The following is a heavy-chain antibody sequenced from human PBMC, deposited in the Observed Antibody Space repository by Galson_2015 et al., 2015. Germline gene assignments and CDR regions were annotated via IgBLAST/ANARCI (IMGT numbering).Heavy chain of an antibody. V-gene: IGHV1-69*02. D-gene: IGHD2-2*01. J-gene: IGHJ3*02. CDR2: IIPILGIA. Sequence: SVKVSCKASGGTFSSYTISWVRQAPGQGLEWMGRIIPILGIANYAQKFQGRVTITADKSTSTAYMELSSLRSEDTAVYYCARRYCSSDCRRPDAIDISRHGTMVTVS. CDR3: ARRYCSSDCRRPDAIDI. CDR1: GGTFSSYT.